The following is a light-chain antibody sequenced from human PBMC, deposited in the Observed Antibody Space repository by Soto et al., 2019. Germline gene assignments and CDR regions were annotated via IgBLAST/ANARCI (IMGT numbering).Light chain of an antibody. V-gene: IGKV3-15*01. J-gene: IGKJ1*01. CDR1: QSVSSN. CDR3: QQYNNWPTWT. CDR2: GAS. Sequence: EIVMTKSPATLSVSPGERATLSCRASQSVSSNLAWYQQKPGQAPRLLIYGASTRATGLPARLSGSGSGTEFTLTISSLQSEDFAVYYGQQYNNWPTWTFGQGTKVEIK.